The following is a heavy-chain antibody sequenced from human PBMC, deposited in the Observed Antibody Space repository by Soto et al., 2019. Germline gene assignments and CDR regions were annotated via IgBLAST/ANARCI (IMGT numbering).Heavy chain of an antibody. CDR3: ARGPPNYYDFWSCYYIGRVFDY. D-gene: IGHD3-3*01. Sequence: QVQLQQWGAGLLKPSETLSLTCAVYGGSFSGYYWSWIRQPPGKGLEWIGEINHSGSTNYNPSLKSRVTISVDTSKNQFSLKLSSVTAADTAVYYCARGPPNYYDFWSCYYIGRVFDYWGQGTLVTVSS. V-gene: IGHV4-34*01. CDR1: GGSFSGYY. CDR2: INHSGST. J-gene: IGHJ4*02.